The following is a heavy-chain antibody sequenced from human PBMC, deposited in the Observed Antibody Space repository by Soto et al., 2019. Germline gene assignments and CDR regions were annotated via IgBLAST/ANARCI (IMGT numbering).Heavy chain of an antibody. J-gene: IGHJ5*02. CDR2: IIPIFGTA. CDR1: GGTFSSYA. CDR3: ARGRDIVVVPAAPFDP. Sequence: SVKVSCKASGGTFSSYAISWVRQAPGQGLEWMGGIIPIFGTANYAQKFQGRVTITADKSTSTAYMELSSLRSEDTAVYYCARGRDIVVVPAAPFDPWGQGTLVTVSS. D-gene: IGHD2-2*01. V-gene: IGHV1-69*06.